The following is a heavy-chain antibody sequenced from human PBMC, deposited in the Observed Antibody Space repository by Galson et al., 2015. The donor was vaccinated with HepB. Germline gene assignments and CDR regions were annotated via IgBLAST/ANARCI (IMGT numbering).Heavy chain of an antibody. D-gene: IGHD5-18*01. J-gene: IGHJ3*02. CDR3: ARDLAIGYDPDAFDI. CDR2: ISSSSSYI. V-gene: IGHV3-21*01. CDR1: GFTFSSYS. Sequence: SLRLSCAASGFTFSSYSMNWVRQAPGKGLEWVSSISSSSSYIYYADSVKGRFTISRDNAKNSLYLQMNSLRAEDTAVYYCARDLAIGYDPDAFDIWGQGTMVTVSS.